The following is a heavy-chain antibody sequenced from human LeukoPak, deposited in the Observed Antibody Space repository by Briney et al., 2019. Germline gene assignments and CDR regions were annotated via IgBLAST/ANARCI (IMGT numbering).Heavy chain of an antibody. CDR2: ISYDGSNK. CDR3: ARGYCSSTSCYAPYYYGMDV. V-gene: IGHV3-30-3*01. J-gene: IGHJ6*02. D-gene: IGHD2-2*01. CDR1: GFTFSSYA. Sequence: GRSLRLSCAASGFTFSSYAIHWVRQAPGKGLEWVAVISYDGSNKYYADSVKGRFTISRDNSKNTLYPQMNSLRAEDTAVYYCARGYCSSTSCYAPYYYGMDVWGQGTTVTVSS.